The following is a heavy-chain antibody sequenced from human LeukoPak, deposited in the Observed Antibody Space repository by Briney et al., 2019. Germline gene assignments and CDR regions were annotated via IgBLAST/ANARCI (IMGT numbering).Heavy chain of an antibody. CDR1: GFTFSSYS. J-gene: IGHJ6*04. D-gene: IGHD3-3*01. CDR2: ISSSSSSYI. Sequence: GGSLRLSCAASGFTFSSYSMNWVRQAPGKGLEWVSSISSSSSSYIYYADSVKGRFTISRDNAKNSLYLQMNSLRAEDTAVYYCARDASGDFSGMDVWGKGTTVTVSS. V-gene: IGHV3-21*01. CDR3: ARDASGDFSGMDV.